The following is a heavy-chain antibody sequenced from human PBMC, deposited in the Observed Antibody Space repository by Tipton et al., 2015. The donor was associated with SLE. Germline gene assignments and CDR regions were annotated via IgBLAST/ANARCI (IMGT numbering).Heavy chain of an antibody. CDR1: DGSISSGSYY. V-gene: IGHV4-61*01. CDR2: IHYSGST. D-gene: IGHD5-12*01. Sequence: LRLSCTVSDGSISSGSYYWSWIRQPPGQRLEWIGYIHYSGSTKYSPSLKSRVTMSVDTSKNQFSLKLSSVTAADTAVYYCVRVEGAYDQYYFDSWGQGTLVTVSS. J-gene: IGHJ4*02. CDR3: VRVEGAYDQYYFDS.